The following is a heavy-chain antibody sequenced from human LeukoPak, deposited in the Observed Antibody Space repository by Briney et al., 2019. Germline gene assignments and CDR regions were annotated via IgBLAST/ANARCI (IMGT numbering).Heavy chain of an antibody. D-gene: IGHD3-10*01. Sequence: GGSLRLSCAASGFTFSSHSMNWVRQAPGKGLEWVSSISSSSSYIYYADSVKGRFTISRDNAKNSLYLQMNSLRAEDTAVYYCARVVAYYYGSGSQEDYWGQGTLVTVSS. J-gene: IGHJ4*02. CDR2: ISSSSSYI. CDR1: GFTFSSHS. CDR3: ARVVAYYYGSGSQEDY. V-gene: IGHV3-21*01.